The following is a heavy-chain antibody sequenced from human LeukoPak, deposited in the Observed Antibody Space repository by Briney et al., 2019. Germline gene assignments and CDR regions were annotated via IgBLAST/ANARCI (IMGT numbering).Heavy chain of an antibody. CDR2: NYYSGST. J-gene: IGHJ4*02. CDR1: GGFVSSGSYY. D-gene: IGHD2-15*01. Sequence: SATVSLTCTVSGGFVSSGSYYWSWIWQPPGKGLEWIGYNYYSGSTNYNLSLKSRVTISVVTSKNQFSLKLSSVTAADTAVYYCARAGVVLAATDYWGQGTPVSVSS. CDR3: ARAGVVLAATDY. V-gene: IGHV4-61*01.